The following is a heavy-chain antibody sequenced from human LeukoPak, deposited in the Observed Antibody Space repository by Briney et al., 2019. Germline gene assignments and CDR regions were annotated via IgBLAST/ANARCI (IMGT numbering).Heavy chain of an antibody. Sequence: GGSLRLSCEASGFTFSNYGMHWVCQAPGKGMEWVAVIWYDGSNKYYVDSVKGRFTISRDNSKNTLYLQMNSLRAEDTAVYYCARERSSSCFDYWGQGTLVTVSS. CDR3: ARERSSSCFDY. J-gene: IGHJ4*02. D-gene: IGHD6-6*01. CDR1: GFTFSNYG. CDR2: IWYDGSNK. V-gene: IGHV3-33*01.